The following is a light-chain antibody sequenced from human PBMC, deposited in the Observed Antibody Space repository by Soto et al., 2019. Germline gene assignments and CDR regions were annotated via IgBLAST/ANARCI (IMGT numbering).Light chain of an antibody. CDR1: QGISNY. CDR2: AAS. Sequence: DIQMTQSPSSLSASVGDRVTITCRASQGISNYLAWYQQKPGKVPKLLIYAASTLQSGVPPRFSGSGSGTDFTLTISSLQPEDGATYYCQKYNSALIFTFGPGTKVDI. V-gene: IGKV1-27*01. CDR3: QKYNSALIFT. J-gene: IGKJ3*01.